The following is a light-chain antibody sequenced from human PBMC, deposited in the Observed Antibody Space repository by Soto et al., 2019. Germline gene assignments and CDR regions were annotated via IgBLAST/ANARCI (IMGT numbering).Light chain of an antibody. CDR3: LRYGDSPPAYT. Sequence: EIVLTQSPGTVSLSPGERATLSCRASQSVSSRNLAWYRQKPGQAPSLLIFGASIRATGIPDRFSGSGSGTDFTLTISRLEPEDCAVYDCLRYGDSPPAYTFGQGTKLEIK. CDR1: QSVSSRN. J-gene: IGKJ2*01. V-gene: IGKV3-20*01. CDR2: GAS.